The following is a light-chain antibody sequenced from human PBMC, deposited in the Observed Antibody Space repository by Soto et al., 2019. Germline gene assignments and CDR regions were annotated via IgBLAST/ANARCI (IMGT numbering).Light chain of an antibody. CDR3: HQYGSSPPRT. J-gene: IGKJ2*01. CDR2: GAS. V-gene: IGKV3-20*01. Sequence: EIVLTQSPGTLSLSPGERATLSCRASQSVRNNYLAWYQLKPGPAPRLVLYGASTRATGIPDRLSGSGSVTDFTLTISRLEPEDFAVYYCHQYGSSPPRTFGQGTKLEIK. CDR1: QSVRNNY.